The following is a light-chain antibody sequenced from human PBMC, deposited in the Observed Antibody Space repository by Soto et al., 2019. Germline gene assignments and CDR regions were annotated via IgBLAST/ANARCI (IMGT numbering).Light chain of an antibody. CDR3: QQRSNWPPD. Sequence: EIVLTQSPATLSFSPGEGATLSCRAGQSVSSYLAWYQQKPGQAPRLLIYDASNRATGIPARFSGSGSGTDFTLTISSLEPEDFAVYYCQQRSNWPPDFGQGTRLEIK. CDR1: QSVSSY. J-gene: IGKJ5*01. V-gene: IGKV3-11*01. CDR2: DAS.